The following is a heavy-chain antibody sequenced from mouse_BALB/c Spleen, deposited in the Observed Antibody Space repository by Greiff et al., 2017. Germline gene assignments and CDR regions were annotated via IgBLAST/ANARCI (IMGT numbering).Heavy chain of an antibody. V-gene: IGHV1-7*01. CDR2: INPSTGYT. CDR1: GYTFTSYW. Sequence: VQVVESGAELAKPGASVKMSCKASGYTFTSYWMHWVKQRPGQGLEWIGYINPSTGYTEYNQKFKDKATLTADKSSSTAYMQLSSLTSEDSAVYYCARSRRDAMDYWGQGTSVTVSS. J-gene: IGHJ4*01. CDR3: ARSRRDAMDY.